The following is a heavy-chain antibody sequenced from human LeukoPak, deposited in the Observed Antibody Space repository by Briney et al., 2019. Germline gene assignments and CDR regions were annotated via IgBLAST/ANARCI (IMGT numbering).Heavy chain of an antibody. CDR3: ARVYCSGGSCYPGNNWFDP. J-gene: IGHJ5*02. CDR2: IYYSGST. Sequence: SETLSLTCTVSGGSIRSGGYYWSWIRQHPGKGLEWIGYIYYSGSTYYNPSLKSRVTISVDTSKNQFSLKLSSVTAADTAVYYCARVYCSGGSCYPGNNWFDPWGQGTLVTVSS. D-gene: IGHD2-15*01. V-gene: IGHV4-31*03. CDR1: GGSIRSGGYY.